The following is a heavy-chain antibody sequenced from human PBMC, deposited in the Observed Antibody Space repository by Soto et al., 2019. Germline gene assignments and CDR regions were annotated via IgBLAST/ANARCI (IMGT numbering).Heavy chain of an antibody. Sequence: GGSLRLSCAASGLTLSTYWMSWVRQAPGKGLEWVANIKQDGSEKYYVDSVKGRFTISRDNGNNSLYLQMNSLRVDDTAVYYCARIFVTGTPDGFDIWGQGTMVTVSS. D-gene: IGHD7-27*01. V-gene: IGHV3-7*01. J-gene: IGHJ3*02. CDR1: GLTLSTYW. CDR3: ARIFVTGTPDGFDI. CDR2: IKQDGSEK.